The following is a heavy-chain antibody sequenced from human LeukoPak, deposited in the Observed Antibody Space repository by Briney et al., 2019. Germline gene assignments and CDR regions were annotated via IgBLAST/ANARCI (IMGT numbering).Heavy chain of an antibody. J-gene: IGHJ4*02. V-gene: IGHV3-7*01. CDR3: AKVGAWELQRVFEN. CDR2: VGRDGSEK. Sequence: GGSLRLSCVASGFTFSDYWMTWVRQVPGMGLEWVANVGRDGSEKNYVDSVKGRFAISRDNAKKSLYLEMNSLRVEDTALYYCAKVGAWELQRVFENWGQGTLVTVSS. D-gene: IGHD1-26*01. CDR1: GFTFSDYW.